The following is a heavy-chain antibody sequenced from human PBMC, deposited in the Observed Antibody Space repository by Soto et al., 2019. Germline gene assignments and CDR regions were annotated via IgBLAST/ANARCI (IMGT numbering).Heavy chain of an antibody. V-gene: IGHV3-30-3*01. J-gene: IGHJ6*02. Sequence: QVQLVESGGGVVQPGRSLRLSCAASGFTFSSYAMHWVRQAPGKGLEWVAVISYDGSIKYYADSVKGRFTISRDNSKNTLYLQMNSLRAEDTAVYYCARDGAIVGAPPAMDVWGQGTTVTVSS. CDR2: ISYDGSIK. D-gene: IGHD1-26*01. CDR1: GFTFSSYA. CDR3: ARDGAIVGAPPAMDV.